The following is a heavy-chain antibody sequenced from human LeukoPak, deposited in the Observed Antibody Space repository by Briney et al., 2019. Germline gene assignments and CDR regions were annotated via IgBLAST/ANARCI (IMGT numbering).Heavy chain of an antibody. D-gene: IGHD3-10*01. V-gene: IGHV4-4*07. CDR1: GGSISSYY. CDR3: ARDAITMLRGPFDY. CDR2: IYTSWST. J-gene: IGHJ4*02. Sequence: SETLSLTCTVSGGSISSYYWSWMRQPAGKGLEGVGRIYTSWSTNYSPSLRSRGTISVETSKNKFSLKLSSVTAADPAVYYCARDAITMLRGPFDYWGQGTLVTVSS.